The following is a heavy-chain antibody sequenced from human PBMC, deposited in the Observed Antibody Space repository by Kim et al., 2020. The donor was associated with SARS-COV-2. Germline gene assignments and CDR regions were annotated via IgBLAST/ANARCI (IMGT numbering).Heavy chain of an antibody. J-gene: IGHJ6*02. CDR2: ISSSSSYI. V-gene: IGHV3-21*01. D-gene: IGHD3-3*01. Sequence: GGSLRLSCAASGFTFSSYSMNWVRQAPGKGLEWVSSISSSSSYIYYADSVKGRFTISRDNAKNSLYLQMNSLRAEDTAVYYCARPDHPSGYDFWSGSGPYYYYGMDVWGQGTTVTVSS. CDR1: GFTFSSYS. CDR3: ARPDHPSGYDFWSGSGPYYYYGMDV.